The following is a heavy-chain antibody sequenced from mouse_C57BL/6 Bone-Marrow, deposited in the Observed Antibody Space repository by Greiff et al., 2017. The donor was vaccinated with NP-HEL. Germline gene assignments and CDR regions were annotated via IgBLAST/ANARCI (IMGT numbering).Heavy chain of an antibody. D-gene: IGHD2-2*01. Sequence: VQLQQSGAELVKPGASVKMSCKASGYTFTSYWITWVKQRPGQGLEWIGDIYPGSGSTNYNEKFKSKATLTVDTSSSTAYMQLSSLTSEDSAVYYCARFWFDYAMDYWGQGTSVTVSS. J-gene: IGHJ4*01. V-gene: IGHV1-55*01. CDR2: IYPGSGST. CDR3: ARFWFDYAMDY. CDR1: GYTFTSYW.